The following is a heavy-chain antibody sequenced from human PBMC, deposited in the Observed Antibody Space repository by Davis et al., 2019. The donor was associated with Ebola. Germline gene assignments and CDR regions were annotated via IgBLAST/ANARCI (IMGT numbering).Heavy chain of an antibody. CDR1: GYTFTSYG. J-gene: IGHJ4*02. D-gene: IGHD3-9*01. Sequence: ASVKVSCKASGYTFTSYGISWVRQAPGQGLEWMGWISAYNGNTNYAQKFQGRVTMTRDTSTSTVYMELSSLRSEDTAMYYCARDYRGGDILTGSYFDYWGQGTLVTVSS. CDR2: ISAYNGNT. CDR3: ARDYRGGDILTGSYFDY. V-gene: IGHV1-18*01.